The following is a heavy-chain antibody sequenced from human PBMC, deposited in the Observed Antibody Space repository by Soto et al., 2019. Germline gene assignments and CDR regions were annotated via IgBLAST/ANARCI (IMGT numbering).Heavy chain of an antibody. J-gene: IGHJ4*02. D-gene: IGHD1-26*01. Sequence: QVQLQESGPGLVKPSQTLSLACTVSDGSVSRGGYYWSWLRQSPGKGLEWLGNIYYTGRTSYNPSLKSRVTISLETSKRQFSLRLASVSAADTALYYCGREGSYHYFDYGGQGALVTVSS. CDR1: DGSVSRGGYY. CDR3: GREGSYHYFDY. CDR2: IYYTGRT. V-gene: IGHV4-31*03.